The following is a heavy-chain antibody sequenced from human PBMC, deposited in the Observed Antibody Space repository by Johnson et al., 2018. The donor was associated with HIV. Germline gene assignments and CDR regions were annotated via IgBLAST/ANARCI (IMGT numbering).Heavy chain of an antibody. Sequence: VQLVESGGGVVQPGRSLRLSCAVSGFTFSSYGMHWVRRAPGKGLEWVSAISGSGGSTYYADSVKGRFTISRDNSKNTLYLQMNSLKTEDTAVYYFTTDDVVPPAFDILGQGTMVTVSS. V-gene: IGHV3-23*04. CDR2: ISGSGGST. D-gene: IGHD2-15*01. J-gene: IGHJ3*02. CDR1: GFTFSSYG. CDR3: TTDDVVPPAFDI.